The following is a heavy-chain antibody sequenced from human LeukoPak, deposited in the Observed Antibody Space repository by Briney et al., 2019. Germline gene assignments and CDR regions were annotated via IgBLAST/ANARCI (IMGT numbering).Heavy chain of an antibody. CDR2: ISGSGGST. Sequence: GSLRLSCVVSGFTFSSYAMSWVRQAPGKGLEWVSAISGSGGSTYYADSVKGRFTISRDNSKNTLYLQMNSLRAEDTAVYYCAKGDYDSSGYVLFDYWGQGTLVTVSS. CDR1: GFTFSSYA. CDR3: AKGDYDSSGYVLFDY. V-gene: IGHV3-23*01. J-gene: IGHJ4*02. D-gene: IGHD3-22*01.